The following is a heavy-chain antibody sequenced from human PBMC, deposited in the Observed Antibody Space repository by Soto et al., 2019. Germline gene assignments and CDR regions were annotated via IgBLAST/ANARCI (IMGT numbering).Heavy chain of an antibody. J-gene: IGHJ6*02. Sequence: SETLSLTCAVYGGSFSGYYWSWIRQPPGKGLEWIGEINHSGSTNYSPSLKSRVTISVDTSKNQFSLKLSSVTAADTAVYYCARAIYCSGGSCYSKYYYYYGMDVWGQGTTVTVSS. D-gene: IGHD2-15*01. CDR3: ARAIYCSGGSCYSKYYYYYGMDV. CDR2: INHSGST. V-gene: IGHV4-34*01. CDR1: GGSFSGYY.